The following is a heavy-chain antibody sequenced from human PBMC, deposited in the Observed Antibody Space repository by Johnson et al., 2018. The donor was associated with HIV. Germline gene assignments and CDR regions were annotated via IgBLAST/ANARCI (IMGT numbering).Heavy chain of an antibody. D-gene: IGHD3-10*01. CDR1: RFTVSSNY. J-gene: IGHJ3*02. Sequence: VQLVESGGGLIHPGGSLRLSCAASRFTVSSNYMSWVRQAPGRGLEWVSVIYSGGSTYYADSVKGRFTISRDNSKNTLYLKMNSLRDEDTAVYYCARDRGKAGYAFDIWGQGTMVTVSS. CDR3: ARDRGKAGYAFDI. CDR2: IYSGGST. V-gene: IGHV3-53*01.